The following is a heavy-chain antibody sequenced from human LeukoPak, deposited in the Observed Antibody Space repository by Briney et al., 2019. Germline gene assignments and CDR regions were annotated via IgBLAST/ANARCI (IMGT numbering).Heavy chain of an antibody. J-gene: IGHJ4*02. D-gene: IGHD1-26*01. CDR1: GGSMRSYY. Sequence: SETLSLTCVVSGGSMRSYYWAWIRQPPGKGLECIGYVYDSGSTNYNPSLKSRVTISVDTSKNLFSLNLTSVTAADMAVYYCARQVGAMRFDYWGQGILVTVSS. CDR3: ARQVGAMRFDY. V-gene: IGHV4-59*08. CDR2: VYDSGST.